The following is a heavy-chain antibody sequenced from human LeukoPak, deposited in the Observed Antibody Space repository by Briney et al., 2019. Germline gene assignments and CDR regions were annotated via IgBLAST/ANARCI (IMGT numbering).Heavy chain of an antibody. CDR1: GFTFSNFR. Sequence: GGSLRLSCAAAGFTFSNFRMNWVRQAPGKGLEWVSGISDSGGSTYYAGSVKGRFTISRDNSKNTLYLQMNSLRAEDTAVYYCVKSPGRDDSWGQGALVTVSS. CDR2: ISDSGGST. D-gene: IGHD1-26*01. V-gene: IGHV3-23*01. CDR3: VKSPGRDDS. J-gene: IGHJ4*02.